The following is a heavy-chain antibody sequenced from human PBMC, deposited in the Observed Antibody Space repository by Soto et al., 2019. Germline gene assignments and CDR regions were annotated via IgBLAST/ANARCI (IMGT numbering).Heavy chain of an antibody. Sequence: ASVKVSCKASGFTFTSSAVQWVRQARGQGLEWIGWINTYNGNTNYAQNLQGRVTLTTDTSTSTAYMELTSLRSNDTAIYYCAMVDVYVTPSPQDVWGQGTTVTVSS. V-gene: IGHV1-18*01. CDR1: GFTFTSSA. D-gene: IGHD3-16*01. CDR2: INTYNGNT. J-gene: IGHJ6*02. CDR3: AMVDVYVTPSPQDV.